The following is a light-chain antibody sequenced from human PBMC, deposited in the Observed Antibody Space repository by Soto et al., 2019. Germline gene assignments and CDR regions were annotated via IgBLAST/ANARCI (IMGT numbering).Light chain of an antibody. V-gene: IGKV3-20*01. J-gene: IGKJ4*01. CDR2: GAS. CDR1: QSVNNNY. CDR3: QQRKPLT. Sequence: DIGLTQSPGTVSLSPGERAILPCRASQSVNNNYLAWCQQKPGQAPRLLIYGASNRATGIPARFSGGGSGTDFTLTIRGLEPEDFAVYYWQQRKPLTFGGGTKVDIK.